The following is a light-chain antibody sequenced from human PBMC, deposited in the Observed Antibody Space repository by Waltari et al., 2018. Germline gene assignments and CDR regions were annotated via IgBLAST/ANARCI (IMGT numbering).Light chain of an antibody. Sequence: EIVLTQSPATLSLSPGERATLSCRASQSIDNYLAWSQQRPGQAPRLLIFDTSNRATGVPARFSGSGSGTNFTLTISSLEPEDFAVYFCQQRSNWPLLTFGGGTKVEIK. CDR3: QQRSNWPLLT. CDR2: DTS. J-gene: IGKJ4*01. V-gene: IGKV3-11*01. CDR1: QSIDNY.